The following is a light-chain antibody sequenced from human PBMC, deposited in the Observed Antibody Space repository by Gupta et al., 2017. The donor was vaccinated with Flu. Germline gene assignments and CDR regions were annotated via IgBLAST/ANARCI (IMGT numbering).Light chain of an antibody. CDR2: EVS. J-gene: IGLJ3*02. V-gene: IGLV2-14*01. CDR3: SSYTSSSTRV. CDR1: SSDVGGYNY. Sequence: SITISCTGTSSDVGGYNYVSWYQQHPGKAPKLMIYEVSNRPSGVSNRFSGSKSGNTASLTISGLQAEDEADYYCSSYTSSSTRVFGGGTKPTVL.